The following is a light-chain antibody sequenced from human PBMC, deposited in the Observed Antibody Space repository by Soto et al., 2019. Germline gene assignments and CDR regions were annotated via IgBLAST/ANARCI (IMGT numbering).Light chain of an antibody. CDR3: QQYNDSFPYT. Sequence: DIQMTQSPSSLSASVGDRVTITCRASQGINSYLAWYQQKPGKAPKLLMYAASTLQSGVPSRFSGIRSGTEFTLTVSSLQPDDFATYYCQQYNDSFPYTFGQGTRLEIK. V-gene: IGKV1-9*01. J-gene: IGKJ5*01. CDR2: AAS. CDR1: QGINSY.